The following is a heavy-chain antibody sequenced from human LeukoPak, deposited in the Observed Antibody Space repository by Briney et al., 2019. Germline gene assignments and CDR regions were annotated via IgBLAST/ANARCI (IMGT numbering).Heavy chain of an antibody. CDR1: GFTFSSYA. CDR3: ARDPRTSSCYFFDY. CDR2: ISYDGSNK. V-gene: IGHV3-30*01. Sequence: GGSLRLSCAASGFTFSSYAMHWVRQAPGKGLEGVAVISYDGSNKYYADSVKGRFTISRDNSKNTLYLQMNSLRAEDTAVYYCARDPRTSSCYFFDYWGQGTLVTVSS. D-gene: IGHD2-2*01. J-gene: IGHJ4*02.